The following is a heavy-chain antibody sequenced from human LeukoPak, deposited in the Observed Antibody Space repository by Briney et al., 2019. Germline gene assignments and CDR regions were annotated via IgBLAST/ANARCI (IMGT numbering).Heavy chain of an antibody. CDR3: ARDLSFGELLGGVDP. D-gene: IGHD3-10*01. J-gene: IGHJ5*02. V-gene: IGHV3-66*01. CDR1: GFILSSNY. CDR2: IYSDGST. Sequence: GGSLRLSRAASGFILSSNYMSWVRQAPGEGLEWVSVIYSDGSTYYADSVKGRFTISRDYSKNTLYLQMNSLRAEDTAVYYCARDLSFGELLGGVDPWGQGTLVTVSS.